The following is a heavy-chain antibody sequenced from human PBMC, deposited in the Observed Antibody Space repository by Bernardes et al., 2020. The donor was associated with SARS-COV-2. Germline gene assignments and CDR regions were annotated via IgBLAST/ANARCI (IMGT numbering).Heavy chain of an antibody. D-gene: IGHD2-15*01. Sequence: SEPLYLTCAVSGDSIRNLHWCSCVSQSPGTGLEWIGEIYHNGNTNYNPSLKSRVTISVDKSKNQLSLKLTSVTAADTAVYYCVRAGAYCLDLWGQGVLVTVSA. J-gene: IGHJ5*02. CDR2: IYHNGNT. V-gene: IGHV4-4*02. CDR1: GDSIRNLHW. CDR3: VRAGAYCLDL.